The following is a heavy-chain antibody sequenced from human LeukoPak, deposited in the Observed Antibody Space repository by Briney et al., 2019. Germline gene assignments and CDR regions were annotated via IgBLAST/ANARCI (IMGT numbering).Heavy chain of an antibody. J-gene: IGHJ4*02. CDR1: GYTFTGYY. CDR2: INPNSGGT. Sequence: ASVKVSCKASGYTFTGYYMHWVRQAPGQGLEWMGWINPNSGGTNYAQKFQGRVTMTRDTSISTAYMELSRLRSDDTAVYYYARIAVAGSPADYWGQGTLVTVSS. V-gene: IGHV1-2*02. D-gene: IGHD6-19*01. CDR3: ARIAVAGSPADY.